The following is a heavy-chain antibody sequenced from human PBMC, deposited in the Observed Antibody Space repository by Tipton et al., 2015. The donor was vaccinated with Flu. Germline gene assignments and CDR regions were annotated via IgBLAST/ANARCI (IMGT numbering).Heavy chain of an antibody. V-gene: IGHV4-38-2*01. CDR1: GDSIRSSNYY. J-gene: IGHJ5*02. Sequence: TLSLTCAVSGDSIRSSNYYWGWIRQPPGKGLEWIGNIFHSGDTNHNPSLKSRVTISVDTSKNQFSLKLFSVTAADTAVYFCARRDYSNYVSDPKSWFDPWGQGILVTVSS. CDR3: ARRDYSNYVSDPKSWFDP. D-gene: IGHD4-11*01. CDR2: IFHSGDT.